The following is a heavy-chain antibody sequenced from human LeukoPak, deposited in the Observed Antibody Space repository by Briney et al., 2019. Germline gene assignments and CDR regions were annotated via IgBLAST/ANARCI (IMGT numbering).Heavy chain of an antibody. J-gene: IGHJ4*02. CDR3: AKVEGYCSSTSCYSHFDY. CDR1: GFTFSSYA. CDR2: ISGSGSST. Sequence: GGSLRLSCAASGFTFSSYAMSWVRQAPGKGLEWVSTISGSGSSTYYADSVKGRFTISRDNSKNTLYLQMNSLRADDTAVYYCAKVEGYCSSTSCYSHFDYWGQGTLVTVSS. D-gene: IGHD2-2*01. V-gene: IGHV3-23*01.